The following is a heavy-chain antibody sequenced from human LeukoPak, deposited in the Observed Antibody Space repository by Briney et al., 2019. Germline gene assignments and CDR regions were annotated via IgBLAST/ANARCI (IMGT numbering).Heavy chain of an antibody. V-gene: IGHV3-20*04. CDR2: VNWNGGST. CDR3: VRDRCSSTSCHDSPKCFDP. Sequence: PGGSLRLSCAASGFTFDDYGMSWVRQAPGKGLEWISGVNWNGGSTGYADSVKGRFTISRDNAKNPLYLQMNSLRAEDTALYYCVRDRCSSTSCHDSPKCFDPWGQGTLVTVSS. CDR1: GFTFDDYG. J-gene: IGHJ5*02. D-gene: IGHD2-2*01.